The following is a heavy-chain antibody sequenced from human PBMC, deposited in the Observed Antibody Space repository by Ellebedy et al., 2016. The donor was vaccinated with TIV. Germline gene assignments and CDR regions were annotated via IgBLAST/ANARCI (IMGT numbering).Heavy chain of an antibody. V-gene: IGHV3-7*01. D-gene: IGHD5-12*01. CDR2: MRQDGSQI. CDR3: ARDFGHSGYDLLDY. Sequence: GESLKISCAASGFSFNSYWMIWVRQAPGKGLEWVANMRQDGSQINYGDSVKGRFTISRDNARDSLYLQMDSLKVEDTAVYYCARDFGHSGYDLLDYWGQGTLVTVSP. CDR1: GFSFNSYW. J-gene: IGHJ4*02.